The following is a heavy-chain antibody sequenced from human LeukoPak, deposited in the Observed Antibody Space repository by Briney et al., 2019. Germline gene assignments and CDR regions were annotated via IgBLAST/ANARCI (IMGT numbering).Heavy chain of an antibody. V-gene: IGHV3-23*01. CDR1: GFTFTTHA. CDR3: AKSRLPYDSSGYYSFDC. Sequence: GGSLRLSCAAAGFTFTTHAMSWVRQAPGKGLEWVSSMSGSGGNYADSVKGRFTISRDNSKNTLYLQMNSLRAEDTAVYCCAKSRLPYDSSGYYSFDCWGQGTLVTVSS. D-gene: IGHD3-22*01. J-gene: IGHJ4*02. CDR2: MSGSGG.